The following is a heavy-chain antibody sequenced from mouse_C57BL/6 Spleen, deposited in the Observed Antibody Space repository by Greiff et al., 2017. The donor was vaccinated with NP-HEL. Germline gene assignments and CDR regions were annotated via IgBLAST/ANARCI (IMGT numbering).Heavy chain of an antibody. J-gene: IGHJ4*01. CDR3: ARRGITTVVDAMVY. Sequence: QVQLQQSGAELARPGASVKLSCKASGYTFTSYGISWVKQRTGQGLEWIGEIYPRSGNTYYNEKFKGKATLTADKSSSTAYMELRSLTSEDSAVYFCARRGITTVVDAMVYWGQGTSVTVSS. CDR2: IYPRSGNT. V-gene: IGHV1-81*01. CDR1: GYTFTSYG. D-gene: IGHD1-1*01.